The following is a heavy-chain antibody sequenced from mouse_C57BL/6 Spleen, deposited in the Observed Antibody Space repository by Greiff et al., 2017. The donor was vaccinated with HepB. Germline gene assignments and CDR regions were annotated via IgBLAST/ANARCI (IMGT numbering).Heavy chain of an antibody. CDR1: GFTFSSYA. D-gene: IGHD1-1*01. V-gene: IGHV5-9-1*02. CDR2: ISSGGDYI. CDR3: TREDSATVVASNAMDY. Sequence: EVKLVESGAGLVKPGGSLKLSCAASGFTFSSYAMSWVRQTPEKRLEWVAYISSGGDYIYYADTVKGRFTISRDNARNTRYLQMSSLKSEDTAMDDCTREDSATVVASNAMDYWGQGTSVTVSS. J-gene: IGHJ4*01.